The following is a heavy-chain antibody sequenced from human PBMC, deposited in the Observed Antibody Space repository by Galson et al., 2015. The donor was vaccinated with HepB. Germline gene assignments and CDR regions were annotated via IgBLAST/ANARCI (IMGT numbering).Heavy chain of an antibody. CDR2: ISSSSSYI. CDR1: GFTFSSYS. V-gene: IGHV3-21*01. J-gene: IGHJ2*01. CDR3: AREGLTVVDTYWYFDL. Sequence: SLRLSCAASGFTFSSYSMNWVRQAPGKGLEWVSSISSSSSYIYYADSVKGRFTISRGNAKNSLYLQMNSLRAEDTAVYYCAREGLTVVDTYWYFDLWGRGTLVTVSS. D-gene: IGHD4-23*01.